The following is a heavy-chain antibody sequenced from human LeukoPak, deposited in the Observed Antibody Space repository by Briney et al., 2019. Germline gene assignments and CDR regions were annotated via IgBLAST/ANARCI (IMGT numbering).Heavy chain of an antibody. J-gene: IGHJ6*03. CDR3: ARSRAAAPYYYYYMDV. CDR2: INHSGST. V-gene: IGHV4-34*01. CDR1: GGSFSGYY. D-gene: IGHD2-2*01. Sequence: SETLSLTCAVYGGSFSGYYWSWIRQPPGKGLEWIGEINHSGSTNYNPSLKSRVTISVDTSKNQFSLKLSSVTAADTAVYYCARSRAAAPYYYYYMDVWGKGATVTVSS.